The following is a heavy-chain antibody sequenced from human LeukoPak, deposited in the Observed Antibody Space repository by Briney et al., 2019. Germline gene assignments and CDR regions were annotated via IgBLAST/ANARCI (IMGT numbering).Heavy chain of an antibody. CDR1: GGSISSYY. D-gene: IGHD2-2*02. CDR2: IYYSGST. CDR3: ARGAGYCSSTSCYKGVYYHYYYYMDV. V-gene: IGHV4-59*01. Sequence: PSETLSLTCTVSGGSISSYYWSWIRQPPGKGLEWIGYIYYSGSTNYNPSLKSRVTISVDTSKNQFSLKLSSVTAADTAVYYCARGAGYCSSTSCYKGVYYHYYYYMDVWGKGTTVTVSS. J-gene: IGHJ6*03.